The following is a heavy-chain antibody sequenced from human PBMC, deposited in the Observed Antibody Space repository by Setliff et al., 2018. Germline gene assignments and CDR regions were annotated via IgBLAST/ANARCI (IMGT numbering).Heavy chain of an antibody. D-gene: IGHD6-19*01. CDR3: ARVGGYASAWHGIEASDI. CDR2: VFTATDDT. Sequence: ASVKVSCKTSGYSFTKYFLHWVRQAPGQGLEWMGRVFTATDDTQFRTEFQGRVTMTRDTSISTPYMDLSSLRSDDTAVYYCARVGGYASAWHGIEASDIWGQGTKVTVSS. V-gene: IGHV1-2*06. CDR1: GYSFTKYF. J-gene: IGHJ3*02.